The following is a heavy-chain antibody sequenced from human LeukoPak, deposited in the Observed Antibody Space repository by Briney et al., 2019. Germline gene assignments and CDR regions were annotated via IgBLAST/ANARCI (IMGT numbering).Heavy chain of an antibody. D-gene: IGHD3-22*01. CDR1: GYTFTSYA. Sequence: ASVKVSCKASGYTFTSYAMHWVRQAPGQRLEWMGWINAGNGDTKYSQKFQGRVTITRDTSASTGYMELSSLRSDDTAVYYCARAPSFDDSSGYYYGDYWGQGTLVTVSS. CDR3: ARAPSFDDSSGYYYGDY. V-gene: IGHV1-3*01. CDR2: INAGNGDT. J-gene: IGHJ4*02.